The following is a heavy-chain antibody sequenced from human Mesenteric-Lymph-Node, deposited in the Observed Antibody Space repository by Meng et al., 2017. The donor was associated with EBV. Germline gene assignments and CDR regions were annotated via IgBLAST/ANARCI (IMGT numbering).Heavy chain of an antibody. J-gene: IGHJ4*02. CDR2: INAGEST. CDR1: GGSFSGDY. Sequence: QVPLQQVGAGLVKPSETLSLACAVYGGSFSGDYWTWIRQPQGKGLEWIGEINAGESTNYNPSLKSRVTMSIDTSKNQFSLKLSSVTAADTAVYYCARTIAGEYGDYVVPLDYWGQGTLVTVSS. D-gene: IGHD4-17*01. V-gene: IGHV4-34*01. CDR3: ARTIAGEYGDYVVPLDY.